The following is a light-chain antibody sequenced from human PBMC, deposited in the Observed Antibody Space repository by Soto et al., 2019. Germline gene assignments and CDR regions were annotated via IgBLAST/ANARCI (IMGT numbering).Light chain of an antibody. J-gene: IGKJ2*01. CDR2: AAS. CDR3: QQSYSTPRT. Sequence: DIXMTQSPSSLSASVGDSVTITCRASQSIXAYLNWYQQKPGKAPKLLIHAASRLQSGVPSRFSGSGSGTDFTLSISSLQPXDFAAYYCQQSYSTPRTFGQXTKLEIK. CDR1: QSIXAY. V-gene: IGKV1-39*01.